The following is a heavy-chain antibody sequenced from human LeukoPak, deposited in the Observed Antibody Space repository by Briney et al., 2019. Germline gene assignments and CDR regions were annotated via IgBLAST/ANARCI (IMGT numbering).Heavy chain of an antibody. J-gene: IGHJ4*02. CDR2: INHSGST. V-gene: IGHV4-34*01. CDR1: GGSFSGYY. CDR3: ARGLEDYGDYFDY. Sequence: ASETLSLTCAVYGGSFSGYYWSWIRQPPGKGLEWIGEINHSGSTNYNPSLKSRVTISVDTSKNQFSLKLSSVTAADTAVYYCARGLEDYGDYFDYWGQGTLVTVSS. D-gene: IGHD4-17*01.